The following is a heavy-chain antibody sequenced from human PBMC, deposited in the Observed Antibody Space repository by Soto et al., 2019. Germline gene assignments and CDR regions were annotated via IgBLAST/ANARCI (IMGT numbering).Heavy chain of an antibody. J-gene: IGHJ5*01. Sequence: QVQLVQSGAEVKKPGSSVKVSCKASGGTFSSYTISWVRQAPGQGLEWMGRIIPILGIANYAQKFQGRVTXPXXKSTSTAYMELSSLRSEDTAVYYCARGGPMGGYDSWGQGTLVTVSS. D-gene: IGHD5-12*01. V-gene: IGHV1-69*02. CDR1: GGTFSSYT. CDR3: ARGGPMGGYDS. CDR2: IIPILGIA.